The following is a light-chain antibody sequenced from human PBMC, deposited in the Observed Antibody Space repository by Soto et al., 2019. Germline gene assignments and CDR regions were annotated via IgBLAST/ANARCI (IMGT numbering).Light chain of an antibody. J-gene: IGKJ2*01. CDR2: GAS. V-gene: IGKV3-15*01. Sequence: EIVMTQSPATLSVSPGERATLSCRASQSVSSNLAWYQQQPGQAPRLLIYGASTRATGIPARFSGSRSWTEFTLTITSLQSEDFAVYYCQQYNNWPPYTFGQGTKLEIK. CDR1: QSVSSN. CDR3: QQYNNWPPYT.